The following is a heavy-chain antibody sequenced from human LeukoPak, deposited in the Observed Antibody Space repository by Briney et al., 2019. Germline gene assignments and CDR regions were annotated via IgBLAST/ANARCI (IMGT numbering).Heavy chain of an antibody. D-gene: IGHD3-3*01. CDR1: GGSISSYY. CDR3: ARSYYDFWSGYYHYYYYYMDV. Sequence: PSETLSLTCTVSGGSISSYYWSWIRQPPGKGLEWIGYIYYSGSTNYNPSLKSRVTISVDTSKNQFSLKLSSVTAADTAVYYCARSYYDFWSGYYHYYYYYMDVWGKGTTVTVSS. CDR2: IYYSGST. V-gene: IGHV4-59*01. J-gene: IGHJ6*03.